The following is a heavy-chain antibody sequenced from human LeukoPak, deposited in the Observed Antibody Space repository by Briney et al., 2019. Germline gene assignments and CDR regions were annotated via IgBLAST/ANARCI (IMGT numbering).Heavy chain of an antibody. D-gene: IGHD3-16*01. CDR2: IYYSGST. CDR1: GGSISSYY. J-gene: IGHJ5*02. CDR3: ARDSSDYDYVWGSYSWFDP. V-gene: IGHV4-39*07. Sequence: SETLSLTCTVSGGSISSYYWGWIRQPPGKGLEWIGSIYYSGSTYYNPSLKSRVTISVDTSKNQFSLKLSSVTAADTAVYYCARDSSDYDYVWGSYSWFDPWGQGTLVTVSS.